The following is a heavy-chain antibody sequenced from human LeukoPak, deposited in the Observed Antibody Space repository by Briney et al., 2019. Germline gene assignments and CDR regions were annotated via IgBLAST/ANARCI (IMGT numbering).Heavy chain of an antibody. J-gene: IGHJ4*02. Sequence: PGGSLRLSCAASGFTFSDYYMSWIRQAPGKGLEWVSYISSSGTTIYYADSVRGRFTISRDNAKNSLYLRMNSLRAEDTAVYYCAREGEGSSYYFDYWGQGTLVTVSS. V-gene: IGHV3-11*01. CDR2: ISSSGTTI. CDR3: AREGEGSSYYFDY. CDR1: GFTFSDYY. D-gene: IGHD3-10*01.